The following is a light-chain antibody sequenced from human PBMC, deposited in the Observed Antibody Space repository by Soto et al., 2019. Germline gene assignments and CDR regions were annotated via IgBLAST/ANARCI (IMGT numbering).Light chain of an antibody. CDR3: QQYGTSPIT. V-gene: IGKV3-20*01. CDR1: QSVSNTY. J-gene: IGKJ5*01. Sequence: EIVLTQSPGTLSLSPGERDTLSCRASQSVSNTYLAWYQQKPGQAPRLLIYGASSRATGIPDRFSGSGSGTDFTLTISRLEPEDFAVFYCQQYGTSPITFGQGTRLEIK. CDR2: GAS.